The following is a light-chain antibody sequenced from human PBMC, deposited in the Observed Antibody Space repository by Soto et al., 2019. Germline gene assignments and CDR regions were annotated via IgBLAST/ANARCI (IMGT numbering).Light chain of an antibody. CDR2: GSS. V-gene: IGKV3-20*01. CDR3: QQYGSSPPYT. J-gene: IGKJ2*01. CDR1: QSVSGNY. Sequence: EIVLTQSPGTLSLSPGERATLSCRASQSVSGNYLAWYQQKPRQSPRLLIYGSSDRATGIPDRFSGSGSGTDFTLTITRVEPDDLAVYYCQQYGSSPPYTFGQGTKLEIK.